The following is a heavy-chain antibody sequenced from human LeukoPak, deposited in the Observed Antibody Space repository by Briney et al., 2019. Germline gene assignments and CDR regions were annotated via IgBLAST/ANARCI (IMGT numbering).Heavy chain of an antibody. CDR1: GYTFTGYY. D-gene: IGHD3-3*01. J-gene: IGHJ5*02. Sequence: ASVKVSCKASGYTFTGYYMHWVRQAPGQGLEWMGWINLNSGGTNYAQKFQGRVTMTRDTSISTAYMELSRLRSYDTAVYYCARDGYDFWSGYYPHPNINWFDPWGQGTLVTVSS. CDR2: INLNSGGT. CDR3: ARDGYDFWSGYYPHPNINWFDP. V-gene: IGHV1-2*02.